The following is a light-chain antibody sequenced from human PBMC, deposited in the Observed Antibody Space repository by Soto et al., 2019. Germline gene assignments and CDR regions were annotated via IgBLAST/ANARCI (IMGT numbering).Light chain of an antibody. V-gene: IGKV1-5*03. CDR1: QSISDW. CDR3: QQYKSDPYT. Sequence: DIQMTQSPSTLSASVGDRVTITCRASQSISDWLAWYQQKPGKAPNLLIYKASSLESGVPSRFSGSGSGTEFPLTISSVQPDDFAAYYCQQYKSDPYTFGQGTKLEIK. CDR2: KAS. J-gene: IGKJ2*01.